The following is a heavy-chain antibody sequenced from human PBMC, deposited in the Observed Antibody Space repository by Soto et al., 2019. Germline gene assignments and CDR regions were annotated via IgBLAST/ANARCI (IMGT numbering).Heavy chain of an antibody. CDR3: ARRPGHSKTGRPYFLHS. J-gene: IGHJ4*02. V-gene: IGHV5-51*01. CDR2: IYPGDSDT. D-gene: IGHD1-1*01. Sequence: GASLKISCKGLGYTFTNYWINWVRQMPGKGLEWMGIIYPGDSDTRYNPSFQGQATISIDKSLNTAYLQWSDLKASDTAIYYCARRPGHSKTGRPYFLHSWAPGTLDTVSS. CDR1: GYTFTNYW.